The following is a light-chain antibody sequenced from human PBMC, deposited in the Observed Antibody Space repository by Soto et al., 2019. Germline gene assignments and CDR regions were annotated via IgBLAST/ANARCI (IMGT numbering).Light chain of an antibody. Sequence: QSALTQPRSVSASPGQSVTISCTGTSSDVGSYKSVSWYQKSPGKAPKLMIYDVNKRPSGVPDRFSGSKSGNTASLTISGLQAEDESDYYCCSYGGSYSWVFGGGTKVTVL. J-gene: IGLJ3*02. V-gene: IGLV2-11*01. CDR3: CSYGGSYSWV. CDR1: SSDVGSYKS. CDR2: DVN.